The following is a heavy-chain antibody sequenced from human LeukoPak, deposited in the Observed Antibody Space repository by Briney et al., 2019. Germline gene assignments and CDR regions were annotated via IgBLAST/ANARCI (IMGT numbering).Heavy chain of an antibody. CDR1: GFTFRSNA. J-gene: IGHJ4*02. Sequence: PGGSLRLSCAASGFTFRSNAMSWVRQAPGKGLEWVSAISGSGGSTYYADSVKGRFTIFGDNSKNTLSLQMNSLRVEDTAVYYCAKLACGDYVAFDHWGQGTLVTVSS. D-gene: IGHD4-17*01. CDR2: ISGSGGST. V-gene: IGHV3-23*01. CDR3: AKLACGDYVAFDH.